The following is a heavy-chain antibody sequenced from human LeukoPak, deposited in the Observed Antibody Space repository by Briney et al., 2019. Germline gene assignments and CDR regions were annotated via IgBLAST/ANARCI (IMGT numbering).Heavy chain of an antibody. CDR3: ARDHHGGWFYSSSWYYFDY. CDR1: GYTFTSYG. J-gene: IGHJ4*02. Sequence: ASVKVSCKASGYTFTSYGISWVRQAPGQGLEWMGWISAYNGNTNYAQKLQGRVTMTTGTSTSTAYMGLRSLRSDDTAVYYCARDHHGGWFYSSSWYYFDYWGQGTLVTVSS. D-gene: IGHD6-13*01. CDR2: ISAYNGNT. V-gene: IGHV1-18*01.